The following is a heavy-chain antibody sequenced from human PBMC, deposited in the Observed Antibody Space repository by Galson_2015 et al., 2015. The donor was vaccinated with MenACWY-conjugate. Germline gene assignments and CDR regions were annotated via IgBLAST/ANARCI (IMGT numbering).Heavy chain of an antibody. D-gene: IGHD3-10*01. V-gene: IGHV4-59*01. CDR1: GGSIDTFY. Sequence: ETLSLTCTISGGSIDTFYWNWIRQSPGKGLEWIGYIYHTGDTNYNPSLHSRVTISIDTSNNLFSLDLRSVTAADTALYYCTRTVRGMAIANYWGQGTLVTVSS. J-gene: IGHJ4*02. CDR3: TRTVRGMAIANY. CDR2: IYHTGDT.